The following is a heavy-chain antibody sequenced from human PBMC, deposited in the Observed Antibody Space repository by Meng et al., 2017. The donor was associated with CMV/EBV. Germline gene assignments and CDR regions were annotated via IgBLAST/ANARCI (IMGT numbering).Heavy chain of an antibody. CDR3: ARGVPLGIIYSFDY. D-gene: IGHD2-21*01. CDR2: ISVYNGHT. Sequence: VLLVQSGVEVKKPGASVKVSCKASGYTFTGYGISWVRQAPGQGLEWMGWISVYNGHTNFAQNLQGRVTMTTDTSTNTAYVELRSLRSDDTAIYYCARGVPLGIIYSFDYWGQGTRVTGYS. J-gene: IGHJ4*01. V-gene: IGHV1-18*01. CDR1: GYTFTGYG.